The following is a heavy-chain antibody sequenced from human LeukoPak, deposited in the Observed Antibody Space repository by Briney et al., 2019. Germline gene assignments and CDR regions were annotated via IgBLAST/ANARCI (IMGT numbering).Heavy chain of an antibody. V-gene: IGHV3-11*01. D-gene: IGHD2-2*01. CDR1: GFTFSDYY. Sequence: GGSLRLSCAASGFTFSDYYMSWIRQAPGKGLEWVSYISSSGSTIDYADSVKGRFTISRDNAKNSLYLQMNSLRAEDTAVYYCARRNCSSTSCYDRYNWFDPWGQGTLVTVSS. CDR3: ARRNCSSTSCYDRYNWFDP. J-gene: IGHJ5*02. CDR2: ISSSGSTI.